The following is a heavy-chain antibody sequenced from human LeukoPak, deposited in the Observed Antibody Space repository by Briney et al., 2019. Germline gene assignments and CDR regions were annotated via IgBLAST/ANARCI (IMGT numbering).Heavy chain of an antibody. V-gene: IGHV1-2*04. CDR3: AGGHSGSYQNLDY. D-gene: IGHD1-26*01. CDR1: GYTFTGYY. CDR2: INPNSGGT. J-gene: IGHJ4*02. Sequence: VASVKVSCKASGYTFTGYYMHWVRQAPGQGLEWMGWINPNSGGTNYAQKFQGWVTMTRDTSISTAYMELGRLRSDDTAVYYCAGGHSGSYQNLDYWGQGTLVTVSS.